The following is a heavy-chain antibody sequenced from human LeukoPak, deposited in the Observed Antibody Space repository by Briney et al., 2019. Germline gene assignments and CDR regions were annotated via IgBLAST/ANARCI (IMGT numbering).Heavy chain of an antibody. J-gene: IGHJ4*02. CDR3: ARASSVVTLGY. D-gene: IGHD4-23*01. Sequence: GESLRLSCAASGFTFSSYSMNWVRQAPGKGLEWVSSISSSSSYIYYADSVKGRFTISRDNAKNSLYLQMNSLRAEDTAVYYCARASSVVTLGYWGQGTLVTVSS. V-gene: IGHV3-21*01. CDR2: ISSSSSYI. CDR1: GFTFSSYS.